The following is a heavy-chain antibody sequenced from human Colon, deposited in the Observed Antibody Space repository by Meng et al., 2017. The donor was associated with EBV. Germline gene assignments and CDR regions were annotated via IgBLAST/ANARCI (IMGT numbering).Heavy chain of an antibody. Sequence: QVQLQESGPELGKPSGTLSLTCAVSGDSVRSVTWWTWVRQPPGKGLEWIGEIYHGGRPNYNPSLESRVTISVDKSKNQFSLDLTSVTAADTAVYFCARVMRYQLLRFFDYWGQGILVTVSS. V-gene: IGHV4-4*02. CDR2: IYHGGRP. CDR3: ARVMRYQLLRFFDY. D-gene: IGHD2-2*01. J-gene: IGHJ4*02. CDR1: GDSVRSVTW.